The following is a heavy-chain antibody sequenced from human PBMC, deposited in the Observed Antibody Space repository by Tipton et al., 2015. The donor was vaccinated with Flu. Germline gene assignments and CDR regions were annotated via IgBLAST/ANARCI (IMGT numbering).Heavy chain of an antibody. V-gene: IGHV4-34*01. CDR3: ARGLYFDL. CDR2: INQSGIT. D-gene: IGHD2/OR15-2a*01. Sequence: LRLSCAVSGYSISSGYYWNWIRQSPGKGLEWIGEINQSGITNYNPSLRSRVTISADTSKNQFSLRLRSVTAADTSVYYCARGLYFDLWGQGTVVAVSS. CDR1: GYSISSGYY. J-gene: IGHJ3*01.